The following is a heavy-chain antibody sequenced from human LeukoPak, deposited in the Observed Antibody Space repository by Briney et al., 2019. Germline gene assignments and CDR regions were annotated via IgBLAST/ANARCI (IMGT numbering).Heavy chain of an antibody. D-gene: IGHD6-19*01. CDR1: GFTFSGYA. Sequence: PGRSLRLSCAASGFTFSGYAMHWVRQAPGKGLEWVAVISYDGSNKYYADSVKGRFTISRDNSKNTLYLQMNSLRAEDTAVYYCARDGYSSGWYKLGADYWGQGTLVTVSS. J-gene: IGHJ4*02. CDR3: ARDGYSSGWYKLGADY. CDR2: ISYDGSNK. V-gene: IGHV3-30*04.